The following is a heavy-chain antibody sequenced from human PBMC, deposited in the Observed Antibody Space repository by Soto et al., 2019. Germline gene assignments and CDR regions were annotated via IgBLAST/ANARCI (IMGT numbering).Heavy chain of an antibody. CDR3: ARGPYTSRWETRFDY. Sequence: QVHLVQSGAEVKKPGASVKVSCKASGYTFTSYDINWVRQAPGQGLEWMGWMKPNSNDTGYVENFQDRVSMTRNTSISTAYMELSSLRSEDTAVYYCARGPYTSRWETRFDYWGQGTLVTVSS. V-gene: IGHV1-8*01. J-gene: IGHJ4*02. CDR2: MKPNSNDT. CDR1: GYTFTSYD. D-gene: IGHD6-13*01.